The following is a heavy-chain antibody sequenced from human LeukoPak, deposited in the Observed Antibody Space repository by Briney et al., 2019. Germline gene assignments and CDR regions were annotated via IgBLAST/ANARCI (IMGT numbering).Heavy chain of an antibody. V-gene: IGHV3-64*01. J-gene: IGHJ4*02. D-gene: IGHD4-11*01. CDR3: ARGVTTHTFDY. Sequence: GGSLRLSCAASGFTFSSYAMHWVSQAPGKGLEYVSAISSNGGSTYYANSVKGRFTISRDNSKNTLYLQMGSLRAEDMAVYYCARGVTTHTFDYRGQGTLVTVSS. CDR2: ISSNGGST. CDR1: GFTFSSYA.